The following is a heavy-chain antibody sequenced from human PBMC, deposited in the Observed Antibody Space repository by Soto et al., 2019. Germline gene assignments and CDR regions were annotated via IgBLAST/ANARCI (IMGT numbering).Heavy chain of an antibody. CDR1: GYTFTSYE. CDR3: ARRLAVAGKRFDP. J-gene: IGHJ5*02. D-gene: IGHD6-19*01. Sequence: ASVKVSCKASGYTFTSYEINWGRQATGQGLEWMGWMNPYSGYTDYAQKFQGRVTMARNTSITTAYMELSSLTSEDTAVYFCARRLAVAGKRFDPWGQGTLVTVSS. V-gene: IGHV1-8*01. CDR2: MNPYSGYT.